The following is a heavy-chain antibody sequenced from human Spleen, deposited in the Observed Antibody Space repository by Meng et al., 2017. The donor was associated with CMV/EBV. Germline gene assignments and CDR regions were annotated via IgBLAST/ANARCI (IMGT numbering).Heavy chain of an antibody. CDR1: GGSFSGYY. CDR2: ISHSGST. D-gene: IGHD5-24*01. CDR3: ARQGNNNYYWLDS. V-gene: IGHV4-34*01. J-gene: IGHJ5*01. Sequence: SETLSLTCAVYGGSFSGYYWSWIRQPPGKGLEWIGEISHSGSTNYNPSLKSRVTISVDTSKNQFSLKLSSVTAADTAVYYCARQGNNNYYWLDSWGQGTLVTVSS.